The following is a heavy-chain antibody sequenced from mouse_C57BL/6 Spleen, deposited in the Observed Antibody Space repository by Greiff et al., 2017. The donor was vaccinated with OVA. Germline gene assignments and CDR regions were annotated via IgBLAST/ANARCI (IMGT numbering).Heavy chain of an antibody. CDR2: INPNNGGT. J-gene: IGHJ3*01. Sequence: EVQLQQSGPELVKPGASVKIPCKASGYTFTDYNMDWVKQSHGKSLEWIGDINPNNGGTIYNQKFKGKATLTVDKSSSTAYMELRSLTSEDTAVYYCAREFYYGSAWFAYWGRGTLVTVSA. V-gene: IGHV1-18*01. CDR3: AREFYYGSAWFAY. D-gene: IGHD2-2*01. CDR1: GYTFTDYN.